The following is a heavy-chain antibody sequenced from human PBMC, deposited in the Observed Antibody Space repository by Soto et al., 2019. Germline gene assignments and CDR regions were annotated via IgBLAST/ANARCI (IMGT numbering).Heavy chain of an antibody. D-gene: IGHD1-26*01. Sequence: PGGSLRLSCAASGFKFGGSWMTWVRQALGKGLEWLAKINPDGSGEYYVDSVKGRFTISRDNAKSSLFFQMHSLRDEDTAVYFCAREHYFGLDYWGQGTLVTVSS. CDR1: GFKFGGSW. CDR3: AREHYFGLDY. V-gene: IGHV3-7*04. J-gene: IGHJ4*02. CDR2: INPDGSGE.